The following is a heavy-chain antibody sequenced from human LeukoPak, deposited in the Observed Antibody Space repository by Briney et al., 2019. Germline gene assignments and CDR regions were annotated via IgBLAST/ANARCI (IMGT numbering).Heavy chain of an antibody. J-gene: IGHJ4*02. CDR3: AKGMTTSPFYFDY. Sequence: PGGSLGLSCAASGCTFSSYAMSWVRKAPGKGLEWVSAISGSGGSTYYADSVKGRFTISRDNSKNTLYLQMNSLRAEDTAVYYCAKGMTTSPFYFDYWGQGTLVTVSS. CDR2: ISGSGGST. V-gene: IGHV3-23*01. CDR1: GCTFSSYA. D-gene: IGHD4-11*01.